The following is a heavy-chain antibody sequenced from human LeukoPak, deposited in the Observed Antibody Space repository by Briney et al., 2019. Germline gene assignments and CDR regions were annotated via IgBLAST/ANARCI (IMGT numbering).Heavy chain of an antibody. D-gene: IGHD3-10*01. CDR3: ARDTITMVRGVNFY. V-gene: IGHV3-7*03. CDR1: GFTFSSYW. J-gene: IGHJ4*02. CDR2: IKQDGSEK. Sequence: PGGSLRLSCAAPGFTFSSYWMSWVRQAPGKGLEWVANIKQDGSEKYYVDSVKGRFTISRDNAKNSLYLQMNSLRAEDTAVYYCARDTITMVRGVNFYWGQGTLVTVSS.